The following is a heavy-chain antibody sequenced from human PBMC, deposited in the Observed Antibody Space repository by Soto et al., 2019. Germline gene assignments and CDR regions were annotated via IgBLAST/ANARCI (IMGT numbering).Heavy chain of an antibody. V-gene: IGHV4-59*01. Sequence: PSETLSLTCTVSGGSISSYYWSWIRKPPGKGLEWIGYIYYSGITNYNPSLKSRVTISVDTSKNQFSLKLSSVTAADTAVYYCARHPSNFWFDPWGQGTLVTVSS. CDR1: GGSISSYY. CDR3: ARHPSNFWFDP. D-gene: IGHD4-4*01. CDR2: IYYSGIT. J-gene: IGHJ5*02.